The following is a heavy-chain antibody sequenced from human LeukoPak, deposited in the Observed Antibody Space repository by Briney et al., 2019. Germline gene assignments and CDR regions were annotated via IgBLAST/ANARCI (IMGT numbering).Heavy chain of an antibody. CDR1: GGSISSSSYY. CDR2: IYYSGST. D-gene: IGHD1-26*01. J-gene: IGHJ4*02. Sequence: SETLSLTCTVSGGSISSSSYYWGWIRQPPGKGLEWIGSIYYSGSTYYNPSLKSRVTISVDTSKNQFSLKLSSVTAADTAVYYCARVSSVIGIVGATAHFDYWGQGTLVTVSS. CDR3: ARVSSVIGIVGATAHFDY. V-gene: IGHV4-39*01.